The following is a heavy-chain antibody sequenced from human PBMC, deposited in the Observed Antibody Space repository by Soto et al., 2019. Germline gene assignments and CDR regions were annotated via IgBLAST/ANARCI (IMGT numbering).Heavy chain of an antibody. V-gene: IGHV4-34*01. CDR1: GGSFSGYY. D-gene: IGHD3-3*01. Sequence: SXTLSLTCAVYGGSFSGYYWSWIRQPPVKGLEWIGEINHSGSTNYNPSLKSRVTISVDTSKNQFSLKLSSVTAADTAVYYCAEFKDFWSGYSTANWFDPWGQGTLVTSPQ. J-gene: IGHJ5*02. CDR2: INHSGST. CDR3: AEFKDFWSGYSTANWFDP.